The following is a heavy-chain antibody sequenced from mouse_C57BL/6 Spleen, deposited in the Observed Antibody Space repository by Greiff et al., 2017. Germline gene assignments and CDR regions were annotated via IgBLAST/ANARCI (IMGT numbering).Heavy chain of an antibody. Sequence: EVKLQESGPGMVKPSQSLSLTCTVTGYSITSGYDWHWIRHFPGNKLEWMGYISYSGSTNYNPSLKSRISITHDTSKNHFFLKLNSVTTEDTATYYCARGYDYDGYFDYWGQGTTLTVSS. J-gene: IGHJ2*01. CDR3: ARGYDYDGYFDY. CDR1: GYSITSGYD. V-gene: IGHV3-1*01. D-gene: IGHD2-4*01. CDR2: ISYSGST.